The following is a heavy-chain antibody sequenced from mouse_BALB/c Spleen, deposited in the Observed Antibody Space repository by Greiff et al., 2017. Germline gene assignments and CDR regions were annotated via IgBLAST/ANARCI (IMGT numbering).Heavy chain of an antibody. CDR3: ARSHYYGHYFDY. CDR2: ISYSGST. D-gene: IGHD1-2*01. Sequence: EVQLKESGPGLVKPSQSLSLTCTVTGYSITSDYAWNWIRQFPGNKLEWMGYISYSGSTSYNPSLKSRISITRDTSKNQFFLQLNSVTTEDTATYYCARSHYYGHYFDYWGQGTTLTVSS. CDR1: GYSITSDYA. J-gene: IGHJ2*01. V-gene: IGHV3-2*02.